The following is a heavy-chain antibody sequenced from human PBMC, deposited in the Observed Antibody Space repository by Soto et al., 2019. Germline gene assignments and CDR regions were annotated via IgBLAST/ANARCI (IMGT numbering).Heavy chain of an antibody. CDR1: GFTFSSYS. Sequence: EVQLVESGGGLVKPGGSLRLSCAASGFTFSSYSMNWVRQAPGKGLEWVSSISSSSSYIYYADSVKGRFTISRDNAKNSLYLQMNSLRAEDTAVYYCARASTYYDFWSGPIFDYWGQGTLVTVSS. J-gene: IGHJ4*02. D-gene: IGHD3-3*01. CDR3: ARASTYYDFWSGPIFDY. CDR2: ISSSSSYI. V-gene: IGHV3-21*01.